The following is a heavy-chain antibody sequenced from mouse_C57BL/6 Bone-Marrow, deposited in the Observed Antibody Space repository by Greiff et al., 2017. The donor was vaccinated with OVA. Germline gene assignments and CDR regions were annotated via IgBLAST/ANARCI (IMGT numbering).Heavy chain of an antibody. CDR1: GYTFTSYW. D-gene: IGHD2-1*01. V-gene: IGHV1-52*01. Sequence: VQLQQPGAELVRPGSSVKLSCKASGYTFTSYWMHWVKQRPIQGLEWIGNIDPSDSETHYNQKFKDKATLTVDKSSSTAYMQLSSLTSEDSAVYYCAREGVYPSYWYFDVWGTGTTVTVSS. CDR2: IDPSDSET. J-gene: IGHJ1*03. CDR3: AREGVYPSYWYFDV.